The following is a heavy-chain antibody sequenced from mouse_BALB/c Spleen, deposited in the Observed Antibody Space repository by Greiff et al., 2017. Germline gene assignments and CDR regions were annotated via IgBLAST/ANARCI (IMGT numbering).Heavy chain of an antibody. V-gene: IGHV7-3*02. D-gene: IGHD1-2*01. CDR1: GFTFTDYY. Sequence: EVKLVESGGGLVQPGGSLRLSCATSGFTFTDYYMSWVRQPPGKALEWLGFIRNKANGYTTEYSASVKGRFTISRDNSQSILYLQMNTLRAEDSATYYCARDLTTAYYAMDYWGQGTSVTVSS. CDR2: IRNKANGYTT. J-gene: IGHJ4*01. CDR3: ARDLTTAYYAMDY.